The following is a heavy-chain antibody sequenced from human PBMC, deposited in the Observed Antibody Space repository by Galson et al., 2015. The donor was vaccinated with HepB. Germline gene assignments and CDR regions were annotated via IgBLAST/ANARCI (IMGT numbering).Heavy chain of an antibody. J-gene: IGHJ4*02. V-gene: IGHV3-48*01. CDR3: ARFSSWSPYRN. CDR2: ISSSSSTI. CDR1: GFTFSSYS. Sequence: SLRLSCAASGFTFSSYSMNWVRQAPGKGLEWVSYISSSSSTIYYADSVKGRFTISRDNAKNSLYLQMNSLRAEDTAVYYCARFSSWSPYRNWGQGTLVTVSS. D-gene: IGHD6-13*01.